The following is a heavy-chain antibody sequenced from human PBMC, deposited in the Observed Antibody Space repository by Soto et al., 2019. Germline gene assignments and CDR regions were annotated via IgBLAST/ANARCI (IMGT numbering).Heavy chain of an antibody. Sequence: GGSLRLSCAASGFTVSSNYMSWVRQAPGKGLEWVSVIYSGGSTYYADSVKGRFTISRDNSKNTLYLQMNSLRAEDTAVYYCARGPNKYYDFWSGYSDYMDVWGKGTTVTVSS. J-gene: IGHJ6*03. D-gene: IGHD3-3*01. CDR3: ARGPNKYYDFWSGYSDYMDV. CDR1: GFTVSSNY. V-gene: IGHV3-66*01. CDR2: IYSGGST.